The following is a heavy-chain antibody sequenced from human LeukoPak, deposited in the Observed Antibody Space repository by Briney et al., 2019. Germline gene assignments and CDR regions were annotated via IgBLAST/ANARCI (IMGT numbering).Heavy chain of an antibody. J-gene: IGHJ4*02. V-gene: IGHV4-59*01. Sequence: SETLSLTCTVSGGSISSYYWSWIRQPPGKGLEWIGYIYYSGSTNYNPSLKSRVTISVDTSKNQFSLKLSSVTAADTAVYYCARVITEQRYFDYWGQGTLVTVSS. CDR1: GGSISSYY. CDR2: IYYSGST. D-gene: IGHD3-16*01. CDR3: ARVITEQRYFDY.